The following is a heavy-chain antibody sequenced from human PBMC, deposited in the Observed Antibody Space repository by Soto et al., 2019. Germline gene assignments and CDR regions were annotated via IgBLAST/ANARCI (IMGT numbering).Heavy chain of an antibody. CDR3: ARRYCISTSCHYYGMDV. V-gene: IGHV1-69*05. CDR2: IIPMFGTA. Sequence: QVQLVQSGAEVKKPGSSVKVSCKASGGTFSTYTINWVRQAPGQGLEWMGGIIPMFGTANYAQKFQGRVTXTXHESTSTAYMEMSSLRSEDTAVYYCARRYCISTSCHYYGMDVWGQGTTVTVSS. J-gene: IGHJ6*02. D-gene: IGHD2-2*01. CDR1: GGTFSTYT.